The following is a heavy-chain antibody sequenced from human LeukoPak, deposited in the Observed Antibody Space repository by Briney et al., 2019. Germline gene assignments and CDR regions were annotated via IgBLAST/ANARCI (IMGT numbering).Heavy chain of an antibody. J-gene: IGHJ4*02. CDR2: ISSSSSYI. V-gene: IGHV3-21*01. Sequence: GGSLRLSCAASGFTFSSYSMNWVRQAPGKGLEWVSSISSSSSYIYYPASVKGRFTISRDNATNSLYLQMNSLRAEDTAVYYCASVPPTEQWLDPYFDYWGQGTLGTVSS. CDR3: ASVPPTEQWLDPYFDY. D-gene: IGHD6-19*01. CDR1: GFTFSSYS.